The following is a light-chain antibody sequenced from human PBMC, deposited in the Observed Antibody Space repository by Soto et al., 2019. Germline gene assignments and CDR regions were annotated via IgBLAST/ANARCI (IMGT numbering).Light chain of an antibody. Sequence: DIVMTQSLLSLPVTPGEPASISCRSSQSLLHSNGYDYLDWYLQKPGQSPQLLIYLGSNRASGVPARFSGSGSGTDFTLKISKVEAEDVGVYYCMQALQTPWTFGQGTKVEIK. CDR3: MQALQTPWT. J-gene: IGKJ1*01. CDR2: LGS. V-gene: IGKV2-28*01. CDR1: QSLLHSNGYDY.